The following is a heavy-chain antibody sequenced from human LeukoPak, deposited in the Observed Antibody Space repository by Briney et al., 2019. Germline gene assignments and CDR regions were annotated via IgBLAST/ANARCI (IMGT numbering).Heavy chain of an antibody. Sequence: PGGSLRLSCAASGFTFSSYDMHWVRQATGKGLEWVSAIGADGKTYYGDSVKGRFTISRDNSKNTLFLQMNSLRADDTAVFYCAKDGGFYGENFDYWGQGTLVTVSS. CDR2: IGADGKT. CDR3: AKDGGFYGENFDY. J-gene: IGHJ4*02. CDR1: GFTFSSYD. D-gene: IGHD4-17*01. V-gene: IGHV3-13*04.